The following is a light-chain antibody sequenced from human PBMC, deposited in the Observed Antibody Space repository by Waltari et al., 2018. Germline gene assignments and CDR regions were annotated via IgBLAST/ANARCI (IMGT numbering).Light chain of an antibody. V-gene: IGKV4-1*01. CDR2: WAS. CDR3: QQYYSTPRT. J-gene: IGKJ4*01. Sequence: SVLYSSKNKNNLAWYQQKPGQPPKLLIYWASTRESGVPDRFSGSGSGTDFTLTISSLQAEDVAVYYCQQYYSTPRTFGGGTKVEIK. CDR1: SVLYSSKNKNN.